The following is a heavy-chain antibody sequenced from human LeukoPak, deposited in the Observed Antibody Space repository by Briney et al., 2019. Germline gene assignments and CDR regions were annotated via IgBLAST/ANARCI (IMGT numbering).Heavy chain of an antibody. Sequence: SETLSLTCTVSGGSISSYYWSWIREPPGKGLDWIEYIYYSGSTNYNPSLKSRVTISVDTSKNQFSLKLSSVTAADTAVYYCARRRVLITIFGVVIGTYFDYWGQGTLVTVSS. CDR2: IYYSGST. CDR1: GGSISSYY. CDR3: ARRRVLITIFGVVIGTYFDY. D-gene: IGHD3-3*01. J-gene: IGHJ4*02. V-gene: IGHV4-59*01.